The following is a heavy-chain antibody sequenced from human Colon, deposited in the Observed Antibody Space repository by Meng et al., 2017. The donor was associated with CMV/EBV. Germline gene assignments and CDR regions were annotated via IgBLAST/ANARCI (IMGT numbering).Heavy chain of an antibody. Sequence: ASVKVSCKASGYSFTNFDIYWVRQAPGQGLEWMGWMNPATGNTGYAETLQGRVTMTRDSSIGTAYMELSGLRSEDTAVYYCARVRLAAAGSEPFSIWGQGTTDTVSS. D-gene: IGHD6-13*01. J-gene: IGHJ6*02. CDR3: ARVRLAAAGSEPFSI. V-gene: IGHV1-8*01. CDR2: MNPATGNT. CDR1: GYSFTNFD.